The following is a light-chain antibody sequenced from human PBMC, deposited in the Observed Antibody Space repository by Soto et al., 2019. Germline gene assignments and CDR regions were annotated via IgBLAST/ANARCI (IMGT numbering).Light chain of an antibody. CDR3: QQYGHSPRT. Sequence: EIVLTQSPGTLSLSPGDRATLSCMASQSVSRRYLAWYQQKPGQAPRLRIYGAAIRATGIPDRFSGSGSGTDFTLTISRLEPEDVAVYYCQQYGHSPRTFGQGTKVEI. CDR1: QSVSRRY. V-gene: IGKV3-20*01. J-gene: IGKJ1*01. CDR2: GAA.